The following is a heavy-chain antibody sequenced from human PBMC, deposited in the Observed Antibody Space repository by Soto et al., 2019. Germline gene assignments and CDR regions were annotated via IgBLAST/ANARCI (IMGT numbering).Heavy chain of an antibody. CDR1: GGSISSGDYY. D-gene: IGHD4-17*01. V-gene: IGHV4-30-4*01. CDR3: AGDVGYGDYEY. CDR2: IYYSGST. Sequence: QVQLQESGPGLVKPSQTLSLTCTVSGGSISSGDYYLSWIRQPPGKGLEWIGYIYYSGSTYYNPSLKSRVTRSVDTSTNQCSLKLSSVTAADTAGYYCAGDVGYGDYEYWGQGTLFTVAS. J-gene: IGHJ4*02.